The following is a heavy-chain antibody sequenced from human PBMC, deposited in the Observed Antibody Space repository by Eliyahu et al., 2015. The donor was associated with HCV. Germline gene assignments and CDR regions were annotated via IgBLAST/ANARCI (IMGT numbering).Heavy chain of an antibody. D-gene: IGHD3-10*01. Sequence: EVQLVESGGGLVKPGGSLRLSCAASGXXFSSVWXXWXRQSPGKGLEWVGRIKDRSDGWTTEYTAPVKGRFIISRDDSKNTVFLQMHSLKTEDTATYFCTTWELRSVGNALDVWGQGTMVTVSS. CDR3: TTWELRSVGNALDV. CDR2: IKDRSDGWTT. V-gene: IGHV3-15*05. J-gene: IGHJ3*01. CDR1: GXXFSSVW.